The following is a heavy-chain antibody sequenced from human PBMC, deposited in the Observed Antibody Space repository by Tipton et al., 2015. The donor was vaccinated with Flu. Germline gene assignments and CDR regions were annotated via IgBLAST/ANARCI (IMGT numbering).Heavy chain of an antibody. D-gene: IGHD6-6*01. V-gene: IGHV4-34*01. CDR2: INHSGRT. CDR3: ASVEYSSSSVLY. Sequence: TLSLTCAVYGRSFSGYYWSWIRQPQGKGLEWIGEINHSGRTNYNPSLKSRVTISADTSKNQFSLKLSSVTAADTAVYYCASVEYSSSSVLYWGQGTLVTVSS. CDR1: GRSFSGYY. J-gene: IGHJ4*02.